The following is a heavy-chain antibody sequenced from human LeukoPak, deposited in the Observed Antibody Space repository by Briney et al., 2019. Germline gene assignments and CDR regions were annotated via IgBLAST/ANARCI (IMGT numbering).Heavy chain of an antibody. Sequence: GGSLRLSCAASGFTFSSYAISWVRQAPGKGLEWVSAISGSGGSTYYADSVKGRFTISRDNSKNTLYLQMNSLRAEDTAVYYCAKGMVVMSLFDYWGQGALVTVSS. CDR3: AKGMVVMSLFDY. D-gene: IGHD3-22*01. V-gene: IGHV3-23*01. CDR2: ISGSGGST. J-gene: IGHJ4*02. CDR1: GFTFSSYA.